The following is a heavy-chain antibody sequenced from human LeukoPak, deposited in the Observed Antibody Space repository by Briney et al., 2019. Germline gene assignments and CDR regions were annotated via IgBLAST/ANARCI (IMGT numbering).Heavy chain of an antibody. Sequence: GGSLRLSCAASGFTLSTYWMSWVRQAPGKGLEWVANIKKDGGDKYYVDSVKGRFTISRDNTKNLLYLQMNSLRAEDTAMYYCATYYDSGPCKDWGQGTLVTVSS. V-gene: IGHV3-7*03. CDR1: GFTLSTYW. D-gene: IGHD3-22*01. CDR3: ATYYDSGPCKD. J-gene: IGHJ4*02. CDR2: IKKDGGDK.